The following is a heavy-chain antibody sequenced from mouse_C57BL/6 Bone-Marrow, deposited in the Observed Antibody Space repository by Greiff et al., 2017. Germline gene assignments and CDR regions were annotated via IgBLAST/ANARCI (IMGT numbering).Heavy chain of an antibody. D-gene: IGHD2-1*01. V-gene: IGHV1-64*01. CDR3: AREGDYGIYWYFDV. Sequence: QVQLQQPGAELVKPGASVKLSCKASGYTFTSYWMHWVKQRPGQGLEWIGMIHPNSGSTNYNEKFKSKATLTVDKSSSTAYMQLSSLTSEDSAVYYCAREGDYGIYWYFDVWGTGTTVTVSS. CDR2: IHPNSGST. J-gene: IGHJ1*03. CDR1: GYTFTSYW.